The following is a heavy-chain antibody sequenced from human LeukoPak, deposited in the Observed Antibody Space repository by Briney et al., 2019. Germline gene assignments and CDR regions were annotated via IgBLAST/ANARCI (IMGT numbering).Heavy chain of an antibody. CDR3: ARNGGHNQEH. Sequence: SETLSLTCDVSGASISRGSWWSWVRQPPGKGLEWIGEFSHSGITNFNLSLKSRVTISVDKSRNQFSLNLISVTAADTAVYYCARNGGHNQEHWGQGTLVTVSS. CDR2: FSHSGIT. CDR1: GASISRGSW. J-gene: IGHJ4*02. D-gene: IGHD1-1*01. V-gene: IGHV4-4*02.